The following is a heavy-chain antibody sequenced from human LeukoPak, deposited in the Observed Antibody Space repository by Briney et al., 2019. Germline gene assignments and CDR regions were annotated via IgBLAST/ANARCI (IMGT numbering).Heavy chain of an antibody. J-gene: IGHJ4*02. CDR1: GFTFNNYA. V-gene: IGHV3-23*01. CDR3: ANDFDY. CDR2: ISGSGDNT. Sequence: GGSLRLSCAASGFTFNNYAMTWVRQAPGKGQEWVSTISGSGDNTYYADSVKGRFTISRDNSKNTLYLQMNSLTAEDTAVYYCANDFDYWGQGTLVTVSS.